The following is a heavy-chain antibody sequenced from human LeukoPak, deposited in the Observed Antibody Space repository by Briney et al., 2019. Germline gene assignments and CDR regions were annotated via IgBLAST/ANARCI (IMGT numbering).Heavy chain of an antibody. J-gene: IGHJ4*02. Sequence: GASVKVSCKASGYTFTGYYMHWVRQAPGQGLEWMGWINPNSGGTNYAQKFQGRVTMTRDTSISTAYMELSRLRSDDTAVYYCARGSLDYDSSGYPNFDYWGQGTLVTVSS. CDR3: ARGSLDYDSSGYPNFDY. D-gene: IGHD3-22*01. CDR2: INPNSGGT. V-gene: IGHV1-2*02. CDR1: GYTFTGYY.